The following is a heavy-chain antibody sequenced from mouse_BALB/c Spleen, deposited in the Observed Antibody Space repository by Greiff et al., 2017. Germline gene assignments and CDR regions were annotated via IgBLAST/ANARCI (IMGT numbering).Heavy chain of an antibody. Sequence: VKLMESGPGLVQPSQSLSITCTVSGFSLTSYGVHWVRQSPGKGLEWLGVIWSGGSTDYNAAFISRLSISKDNSKSQVFFKMNSLQANDTAIYYCARTPNWDGYAMDYWGQGTSVTVSS. D-gene: IGHD4-1*01. CDR3: ARTPNWDGYAMDY. J-gene: IGHJ4*01. V-gene: IGHV2-2*02. CDR2: IWSGGST. CDR1: GFSLTSYG.